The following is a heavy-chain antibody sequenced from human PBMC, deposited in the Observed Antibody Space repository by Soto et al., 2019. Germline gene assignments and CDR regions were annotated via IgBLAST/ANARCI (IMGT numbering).Heavy chain of an antibody. J-gene: IGHJ4*02. CDR2: VSASGLNT. D-gene: IGHD2-2*01. CDR1: GFTFSTYA. CDR3: AKDDNWSVVVPAAYDY. Sequence: GGSLRLSCAASGFTFSTYAMAWVRQAPGKGLEWVSGVSASGLNTDYADPVKGRFYISRDNSKNTLYLQMNSLRAEDTAVYYCAKDDNWSVVVPAAYDYWGQGTLVTVS. V-gene: IGHV3-23*01.